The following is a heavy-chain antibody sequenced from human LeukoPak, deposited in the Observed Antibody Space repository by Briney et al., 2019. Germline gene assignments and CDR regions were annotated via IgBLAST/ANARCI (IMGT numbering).Heavy chain of an antibody. CDR1: GFTFSSYS. V-gene: IGHV3-48*04. CDR3: ARVGYSYGYHYYYYMDV. Sequence: PGGSLRLSCAASGFTFSSYSMNWVRQAPGKGLEWVSYISSSSSTIYYADSVKGRFTISRDNAKNSLYLQMNSLRAEETAVYYCARVGYSYGYHYYYYMDVWGKGTTVTVSS. D-gene: IGHD5-18*01. CDR2: ISSSSSTI. J-gene: IGHJ6*03.